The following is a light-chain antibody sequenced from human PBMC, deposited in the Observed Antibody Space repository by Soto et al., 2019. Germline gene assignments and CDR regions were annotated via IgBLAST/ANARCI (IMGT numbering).Light chain of an antibody. J-gene: IGLJ1*01. Sequence: QSLLAQPRSVCGSTAQSVTVSCTRTSSDVGGYNYVSWYQQHPGKAPKLMIFDVSKRPSGVPDRFTSSTYCNPAPLTISGLQAEDEADYYCCSYADSYTNVFGAETKVTVL. CDR2: DVS. CDR1: SSDVGGYNY. V-gene: IGLV2-11*01. CDR3: CSYADSYTNV.